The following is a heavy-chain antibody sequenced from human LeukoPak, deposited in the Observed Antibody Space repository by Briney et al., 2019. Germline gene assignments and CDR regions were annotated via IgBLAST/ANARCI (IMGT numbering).Heavy chain of an antibody. CDR3: ARHEGRVYSSSWRPFDY. J-gene: IGHJ4*02. CDR1: GGSFSGYY. V-gene: IGHV4-34*01. CDR2: INHSGST. D-gene: IGHD6-13*01. Sequence: SETLSLTCGAYGGSFSGYYCSWIRQPPGKGLEWIGEINHSGSTDYSPSLKSRVTISVDTSKNQFSLKLSSVTAADTAVYYCARHEGRVYSSSWRPFDYWGQGTLVTVSS.